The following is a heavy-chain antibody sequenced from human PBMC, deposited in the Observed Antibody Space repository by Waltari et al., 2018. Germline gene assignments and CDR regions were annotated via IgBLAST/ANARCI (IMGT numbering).Heavy chain of an antibody. Sequence: VRLVEAGGNTVQRGVSRRHICPAFGLSPSHARLTWVRQVPGEGLVWVSRINGDGSSIRYSDSVKGRFTISRDNTRNTLYLQMNRLRVEDTAVYYCARKGGRGYTYGPFYYDSWGQGTQVTVSS. V-gene: IGHV3-74*01. CDR3: ARKGGRGYTYGPFYYDS. CDR1: GLSPSHAR. D-gene: IGHD5-18*01. CDR2: INGDGSSI. J-gene: IGHJ4*02.